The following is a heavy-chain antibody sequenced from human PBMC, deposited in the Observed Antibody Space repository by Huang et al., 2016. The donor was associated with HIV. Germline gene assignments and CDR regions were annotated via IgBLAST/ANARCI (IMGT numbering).Heavy chain of an antibody. CDR2: ISYDGTNK. CDR3: AKDLVIMVMVGGAFDV. J-gene: IGHJ3*01. D-gene: IGHD3-16*01. V-gene: IGHV3-30*18. CDR1: GFTFRNYG. Sequence: QVQLVESGGGVVQPGRSLRLSCEASGFTFRNYGIHWVRQAPGKGLEWVAAISYDGTNKEYVDSVKGRFTISRDNSKNTVHLQMNSLRPQDTATYFCAKDLVIMVMVGGAFDVWGQGTMVTVSS.